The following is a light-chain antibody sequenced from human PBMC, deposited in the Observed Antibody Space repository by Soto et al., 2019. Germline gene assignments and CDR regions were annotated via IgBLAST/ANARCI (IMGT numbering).Light chain of an antibody. V-gene: IGLV2-14*03. Sequence: QSALTQPASVSGSPGQSITIFCTGSSSDVGAYNHVSWYQQHPGKVPKLMIYDVTYRPSGVSNRFSGSKSGNTASLTISGLQAEDEADYYCNSYTTSSTVVFGGGTKLTVL. J-gene: IGLJ2*01. CDR1: SSDVGAYNH. CDR3: NSYTTSSTVV. CDR2: DVT.